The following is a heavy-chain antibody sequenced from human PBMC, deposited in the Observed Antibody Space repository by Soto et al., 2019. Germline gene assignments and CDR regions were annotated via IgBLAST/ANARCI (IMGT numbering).Heavy chain of an antibody. J-gene: IGHJ5*02. CDR3: ARRPSASGSYGPWWYDP. D-gene: IGHD5-18*01. CDR2: MSYDGTTK. V-gene: IGHV3-30*03. CDR1: GFTFGTYG. Sequence: GGSLRLCCAASGFTFGTYGMHWVRQAPVRGLEWVAAMSYDGTTKYYADSVKGRFTTSRDNSKIALPLQMNSLRAADTAVYYCARRPSASGSYGPWWYDPWGQGTLVTDS.